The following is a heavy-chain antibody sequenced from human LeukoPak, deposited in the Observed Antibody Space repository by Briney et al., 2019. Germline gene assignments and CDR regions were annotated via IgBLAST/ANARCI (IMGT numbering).Heavy chain of an antibody. V-gene: IGHV4-34*01. D-gene: IGHD5-24*01. Sequence: PSGTPSLTCAVYGGSCSDYYCSWIRQPPGKGLEWIGEIHPYGTFYYNSSLRSRLTISIDTSKTQFSLRLTSVTAADTAFYYCARGRDRSKAGDHWGQGTLVTVSS. J-gene: IGHJ4*02. CDR1: GGSCSDYY. CDR3: ARGRDRSKAGDH. CDR2: IHPYGTF.